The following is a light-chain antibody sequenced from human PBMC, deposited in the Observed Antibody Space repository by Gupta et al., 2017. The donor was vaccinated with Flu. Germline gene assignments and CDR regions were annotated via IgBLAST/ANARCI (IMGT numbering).Light chain of an antibody. CDR3: QQTYSTPHT. J-gene: IGKJ2*01. CDR1: QTINNY. Sequence: GDRVTITCRASQTINNYLNWYQQKPGKVPNLLIYATSNLQSGVPSRFSGTGSGTDFTLTISNLQPEDFATYYCQQTYSTPHTFGQGTKLEIK. CDR2: ATS. V-gene: IGKV1-39*01.